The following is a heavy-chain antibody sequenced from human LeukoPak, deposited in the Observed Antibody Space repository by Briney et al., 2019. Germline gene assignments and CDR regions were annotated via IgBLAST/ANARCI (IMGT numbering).Heavy chain of an antibody. J-gene: IGHJ6*02. CDR1: GYTFTGYY. D-gene: IGHD3-22*01. Sequence: GASVKVSCKASGYTFTGYYMHWVRQAPGQGLEWMGWINPNSGGTNYAQKFQGRVTMTRDTSISTAYMELSRLRSDDTAVYYCARPGRTYYDSSGFGGYYGMDVWGQGTTVTVSS. CDR3: ARPGRTYYDSSGFGGYYGMDV. CDR2: INPNSGGT. V-gene: IGHV1-2*02.